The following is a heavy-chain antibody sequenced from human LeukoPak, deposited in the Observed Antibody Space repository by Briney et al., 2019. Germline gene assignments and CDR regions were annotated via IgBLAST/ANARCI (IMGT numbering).Heavy chain of an antibody. CDR3: ARVQDLYSSSWYGLPGAFDI. CDR1: GFTFSSYG. V-gene: IGHV3-30*03. Sequence: GGSLRLSCAASGFTFSSYGMHWVRQAPGKGLEWVAVISYDGSNKYYADSVKGRFTISRDNSKNTLYLQMGSLRAEDMAVYYCARVQDLYSSSWYGLPGAFDIWGQGTMVTVSS. D-gene: IGHD6-13*01. CDR2: ISYDGSNK. J-gene: IGHJ3*02.